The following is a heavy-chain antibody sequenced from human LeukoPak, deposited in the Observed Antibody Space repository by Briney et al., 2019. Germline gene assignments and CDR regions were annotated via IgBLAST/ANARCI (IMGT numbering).Heavy chain of an antibody. J-gene: IGHJ3*02. CDR3: ARGKGAFDI. CDR1: GGSLSGYY. V-gene: IGHV4-34*01. CDR2: INHSGST. Sequence: KPSETLSLTCAVYGGSLSGYYWSWIRQPPGKGLEWIGEINHSGSTNYNPSLKSRVTISVDTSKNQFSLKLSSVTAADTAVYYCARGKGAFDIWGQETMVTVSS.